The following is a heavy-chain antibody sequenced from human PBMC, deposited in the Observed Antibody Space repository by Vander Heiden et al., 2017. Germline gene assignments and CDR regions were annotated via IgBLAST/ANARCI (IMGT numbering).Heavy chain of an antibody. D-gene: IGHD6-19*01. CDR2: ISGSGGST. V-gene: IGHV3-23*01. Sequence: EVQLLVSGGGLVQPGVSLRLSCAASGFTLSRSAMSWVRQAPGKGLEWVSAISGSGGSTDYADSVKGRFTISRDNSKNTLYLQMNSLRAEDTAVYYCAKDRDSSGWYGYNWFDPWGQGTLVTVSS. J-gene: IGHJ5*02. CDR1: GFTLSRSA. CDR3: AKDRDSSGWYGYNWFDP.